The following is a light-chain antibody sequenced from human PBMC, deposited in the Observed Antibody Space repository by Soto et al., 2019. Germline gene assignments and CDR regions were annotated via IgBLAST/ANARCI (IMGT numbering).Light chain of an antibody. J-gene: IGKJ1*01. V-gene: IGKV3-20*01. CDR1: QSVSSSY. CDR3: QQYGSSPST. CDR2: GAS. Sequence: EIVLTQSPDTLSLSPGERATLSCRASQSVSSSYLAWYQQKPGQAPRLLIYGASSRATGIPDRFSGSGSGTDFTLTISRLEPEDFAVYYCQQYGSSPSTFGQGTEVEIK.